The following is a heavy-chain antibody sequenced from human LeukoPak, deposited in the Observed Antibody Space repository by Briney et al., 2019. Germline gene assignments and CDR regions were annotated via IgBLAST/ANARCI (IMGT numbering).Heavy chain of an antibody. D-gene: IGHD1-26*01. CDR2: INPNSGGT. V-gene: IGHV1-2*02. Sequence: ASVKVSCKASGYTFTGYYMHWVRQAPGQGLEWMGWINPNSGGTNYAQKFQGRVTMTRDTSISTAYMELSRLRSDDTAVYYCARVRVGAKYFDYWGRGTLVTVSS. CDR1: GYTFTGYY. J-gene: IGHJ4*02. CDR3: ARVRVGAKYFDY.